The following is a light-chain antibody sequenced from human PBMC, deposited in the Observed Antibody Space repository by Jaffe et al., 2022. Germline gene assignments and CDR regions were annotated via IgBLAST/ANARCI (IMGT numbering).Light chain of an antibody. Sequence: EIVMTQSPATLSMSPGDRATLSCRASQSVSSSLAWYQQKPGQAPRLLIYGASTRATAIPARFSGSGSGTEFTLTISSLQSEDFALYYCQQYITWPRTFGQGTKVEIK. J-gene: IGKJ1*01. V-gene: IGKV3-15*01. CDR2: GAS. CDR3: QQYITWPRT. CDR1: QSVSSS.